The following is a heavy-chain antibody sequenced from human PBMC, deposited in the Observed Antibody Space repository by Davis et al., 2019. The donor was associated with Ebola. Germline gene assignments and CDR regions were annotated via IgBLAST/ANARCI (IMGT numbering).Heavy chain of an antibody. D-gene: IGHD6-13*01. V-gene: IGHV4-34*01. Sequence: MPSETLSLTCAVYGGSFSGYYWSWIRQPPGKGLEWIGEINHSGSTNYNPSLKSRVTISVDTSKNQFSLKLSSVTAADTAVYYCARDFGMQQLVFDSWGQGTLVTVSS. CDR3: ARDFGMQQLVFDS. CDR2: INHSGST. J-gene: IGHJ4*02. CDR1: GGSFSGYY.